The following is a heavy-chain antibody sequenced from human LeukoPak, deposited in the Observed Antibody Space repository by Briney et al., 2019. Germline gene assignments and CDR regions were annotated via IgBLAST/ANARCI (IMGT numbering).Heavy chain of an antibody. CDR1: GGSISSSSYY. D-gene: IGHD2-15*01. J-gene: IGHJ4*02. CDR3: ARHRVSVAAFFDY. CDR2: IYYSGST. V-gene: IGHV4-39*01. Sequence: SETLSHTCTVSGGSISSSSYYWGWIRQPPGKGLEWIGSIYYSGSTYYNPSLKSRVTISVDTSKNQFSLKLSSVTAADTAVYYCARHRVSVAAFFDYWGQGTLVTVSS.